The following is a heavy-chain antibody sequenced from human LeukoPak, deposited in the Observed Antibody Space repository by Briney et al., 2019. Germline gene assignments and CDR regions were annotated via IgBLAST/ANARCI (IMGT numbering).Heavy chain of an antibody. D-gene: IGHD3-10*01. V-gene: IGHV4-59*01. Sequence: SETLSLTCTVSGGSISSYYWSWIRQPPGKGLEWIGYIYYSGSTNYNRSLKSRVTISVDTSKNQFSLKLSSVTAADTAVYYCARGRGVPAEYFQHWGQGTLVTVSS. CDR2: IYYSGST. CDR1: GGSISSYY. J-gene: IGHJ1*01. CDR3: ARGRGVPAEYFQH.